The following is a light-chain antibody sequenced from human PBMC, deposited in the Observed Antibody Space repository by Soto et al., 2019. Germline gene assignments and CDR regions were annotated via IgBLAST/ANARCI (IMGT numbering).Light chain of an antibody. V-gene: IGLV3-21*02. J-gene: IGLJ1*01. CDR1: NIGSKN. CDR2: DDS. CDR3: QGWDNGSDGGV. Sequence: SYALTQPPSVSVAPGQTARLTCGGNNIGSKNVHWYQQKPGQAPVLVVYDDSDRPSGIPERFSGSNSGNTATLTISRVEAGDEAEYYCQGWDNGSDGGVFGTGTKLTVL.